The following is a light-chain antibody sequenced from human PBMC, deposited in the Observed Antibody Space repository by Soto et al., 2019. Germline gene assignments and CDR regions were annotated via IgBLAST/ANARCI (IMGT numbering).Light chain of an antibody. CDR3: QQYNNWPRT. V-gene: IGKV3-15*01. Sequence: EIVCTQSPATLSLSPGERATLSCRASQSVSSSYLAWYQQKPGQAPRLLIHGATTRATGILARFSGSGSGTEFTLTISSLQHEDFAVYYCQQYNNWPRTFGQGTKVDIK. CDR2: GAT. J-gene: IGKJ1*01. CDR1: QSVSSSY.